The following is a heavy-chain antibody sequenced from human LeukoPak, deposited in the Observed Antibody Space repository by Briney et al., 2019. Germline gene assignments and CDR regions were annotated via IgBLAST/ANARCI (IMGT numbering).Heavy chain of an antibody. Sequence: GGSLRLSCAASGLTFSSYGMHWVRQAPGKGLEWLAFIRHDGSNKYYADCVKGRFTISRDNSKNTLYLQMDSLRAEDTAVYYCAKDRGEGAYYYYYYMDVWGKGTTVTVSS. J-gene: IGHJ6*03. D-gene: IGHD3-10*01. CDR3: AKDRGEGAYYYYYYMDV. CDR2: IRHDGSNK. V-gene: IGHV3-30*02. CDR1: GLTFSSYG.